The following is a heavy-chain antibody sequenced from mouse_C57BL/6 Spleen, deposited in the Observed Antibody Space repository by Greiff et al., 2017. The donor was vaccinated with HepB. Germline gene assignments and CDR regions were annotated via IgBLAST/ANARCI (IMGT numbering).Heavy chain of an antibody. CDR1: GFTFTDYY. V-gene: IGHV7-3*01. CDR3: ARYGYGSSLYYFDY. D-gene: IGHD1-1*01. CDR2: IRNKANGYTT. Sequence: EVQGVESGGGLVQPGGSLSLSCAASGFTFTDYYMSWVRQPPGKALEWLGFIRNKANGYTTEYSASVKGRFTISRDNSQSILSLQMNALRAGDSATYYCARYGYGSSLYYFDYWGQGTTLTVSS. J-gene: IGHJ2*01.